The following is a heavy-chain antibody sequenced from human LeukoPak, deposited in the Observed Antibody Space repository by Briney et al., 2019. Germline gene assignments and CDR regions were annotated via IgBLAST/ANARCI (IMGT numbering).Heavy chain of an antibody. Sequence: PSGTLSLTCAVSGGSISSSNWWSWVRQPPGKGLEWIGEIYHSGSTNYNPSLKSRVTISVDKSKNRFSLKLSSVTAADTAVYYCARYQGWGPRTFDYWGQGTLVTVSS. V-gene: IGHV4-4*02. CDR1: GGSISSSNW. CDR3: ARYQGWGPRTFDY. CDR2: IYHSGST. J-gene: IGHJ4*02. D-gene: IGHD2-2*01.